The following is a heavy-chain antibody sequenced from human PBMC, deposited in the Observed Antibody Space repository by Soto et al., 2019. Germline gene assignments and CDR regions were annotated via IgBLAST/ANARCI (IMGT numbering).Heavy chain of an antibody. CDR2: IYSGGST. CDR3: ARAFLRGVRGVILAFDI. V-gene: IGHV3-53*04. D-gene: IGHD3-10*01. J-gene: IGHJ3*02. Sequence: EVQLVESGGGLVQPGGSLRLSCAASGFTVSSNYMSWVRQAPGKGLEWVSVIYSGGSTYYADSVKGRFTISRHNSKNTLYLQMNSLRAEDTAVYYCARAFLRGVRGVILAFDIWGQGTMVTVSS. CDR1: GFTVSSNY.